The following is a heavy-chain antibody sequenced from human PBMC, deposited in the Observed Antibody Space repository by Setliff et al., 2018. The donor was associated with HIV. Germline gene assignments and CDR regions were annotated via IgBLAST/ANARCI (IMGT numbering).Heavy chain of an antibody. CDR2: IRSKAYGGTT. CDR3: TTDVNYYDSSGYP. CDR1: GFTFGDYA. Sequence: PGGSLRLSCTASGFTFGDYAMSWVRQAPGKGLEWVGFIRSKAYGGTTEYAASVKGRFTISRDDSESIAYLQMNSLKTEDTAVYYCTTDVNYYDSSGYPWGQGTLVTVSS. V-gene: IGHV3-49*04. J-gene: IGHJ4*02. D-gene: IGHD3-22*01.